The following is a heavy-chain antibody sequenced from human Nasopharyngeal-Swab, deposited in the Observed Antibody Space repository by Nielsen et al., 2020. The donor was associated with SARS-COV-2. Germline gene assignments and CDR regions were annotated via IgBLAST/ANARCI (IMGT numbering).Heavy chain of an antibody. V-gene: IGHV3-7*01. Sequence: GGSLRLSCAASGFTFSSYWMSWVRQSPGKGLEWVANIKQDGSEKYYVDSVKGRFTISRDNAKNSLYLQMNSLRAEDTAVYYCARDQIAVAGTSYYYGMDVWGQGTTVTVSS. CDR2: IKQDGSEK. CDR3: ARDQIAVAGTSYYYGMDV. D-gene: IGHD6-19*01. J-gene: IGHJ6*02. CDR1: GFTFSSYW.